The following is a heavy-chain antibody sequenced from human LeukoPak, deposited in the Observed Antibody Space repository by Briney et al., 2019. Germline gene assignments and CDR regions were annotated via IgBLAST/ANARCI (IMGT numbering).Heavy chain of an antibody. Sequence: SETLSLTCTVSGGSITRFYWSWIRQPPGKGLEWIGYIYDIGTTNYNPSLKTRVTISVDTSKNKFSQKMSSVTAADTAVYYCATGVHGITAAGDYYLDYWGQGTLVTVSS. V-gene: IGHV4-59*03. CDR3: ATGVHGITAAGDYYLDY. CDR1: GGSITRFY. D-gene: IGHD6-13*01. CDR2: IYDIGTT. J-gene: IGHJ4*02.